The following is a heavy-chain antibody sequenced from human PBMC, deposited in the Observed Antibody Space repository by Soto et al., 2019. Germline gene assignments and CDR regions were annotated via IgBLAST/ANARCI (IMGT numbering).Heavy chain of an antibody. Sequence: PVGSLRLSCAASGFTFSSYSMNWVRQAPGKGLEWVSYISSSSSTIYYADSVKGRFTISRDNAKNSLYLQMNSLRDEDTAVYYCARDLGGYYDSSGYQDYWGQGTLVTVSS. V-gene: IGHV3-48*02. D-gene: IGHD3-22*01. CDR2: ISSSSSTI. CDR3: ARDLGGYYDSSGYQDY. CDR1: GFTFSSYS. J-gene: IGHJ4*02.